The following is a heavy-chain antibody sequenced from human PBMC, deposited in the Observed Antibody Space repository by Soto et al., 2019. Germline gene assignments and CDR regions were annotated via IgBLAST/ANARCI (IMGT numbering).Heavy chain of an antibody. J-gene: IGHJ3*02. CDR3: ARVRMPGYCSGGSCYSDAFDI. CDR2: ISAYNGNT. D-gene: IGHD2-15*01. CDR1: GYTFTSYG. V-gene: IGHV1-18*01. Sequence: ASVKVSCEASGYTFTSYGISWVRQAPGQGLEWMGWISAYNGNTNYALKLQGRVTMTTDTSTSTAYMELRSLRSDDTAVYYCARVRMPGYCSGGSCYSDAFDIWGQGTMVTVSS.